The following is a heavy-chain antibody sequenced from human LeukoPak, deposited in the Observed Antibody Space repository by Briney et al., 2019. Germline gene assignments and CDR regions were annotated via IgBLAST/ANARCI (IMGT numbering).Heavy chain of an antibody. CDR2: IDKDAIEK. V-gene: IGHV3-7*01. J-gene: IGHJ3*01. D-gene: IGHD3-16*02. Sequence: GGSLRLSCMASGFSISPYYMGWARQAPGKGLEWVANIDKDAIEKYYVDSVKGRFTISRDNAKNSLFLEMNSLGLEDTAVYYCARGGLSYGFDVRGQGTMVTVSS. CDR1: GFSISPYY. CDR3: ARGGLSYGFDV.